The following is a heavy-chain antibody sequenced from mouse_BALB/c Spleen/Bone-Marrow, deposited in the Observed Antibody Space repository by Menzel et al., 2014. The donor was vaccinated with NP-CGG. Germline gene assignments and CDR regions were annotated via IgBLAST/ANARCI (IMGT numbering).Heavy chain of an antibody. CDR2: IWGDGST. V-gene: IGHV2-6-7*01. D-gene: IGHD4-1*01. J-gene: IGHJ4*01. CDR1: GFSLTGCG. Sequence: QVHVKQSGPGLVAPSQSLSITCTVSGFSLTGCGVNWVRQPPGKGLEWLGMIWGDGSTDYNSALKSRLSISKDNSKSQVFLKMNSLQTDDTARYYCARTLGHYAMDYWGQGTSVTVSS. CDR3: ARTLGHYAMDY.